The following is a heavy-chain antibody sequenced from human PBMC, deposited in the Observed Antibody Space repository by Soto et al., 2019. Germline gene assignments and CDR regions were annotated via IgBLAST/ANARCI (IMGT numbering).Heavy chain of an antibody. CDR2: IYWSGDE. V-gene: IGHV2-5*01. CDR3: ARGLATLPVFAFDI. CDR1: GFSLSTSGVG. J-gene: IGHJ3*02. D-gene: IGHD6-6*01. Sequence: SGPTLVNPTQTLTLTCSFSGFSLSTSGVGVGWIRQSPGKALEWLALIYWSGDEHYRPSLKSRLSIIKDTSKNHVVLIMTDMDPVDTATYYCARGLATLPVFAFDIWGQGTMVTVSS.